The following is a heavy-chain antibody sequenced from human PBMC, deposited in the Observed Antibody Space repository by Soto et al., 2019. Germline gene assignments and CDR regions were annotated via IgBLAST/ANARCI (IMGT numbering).Heavy chain of an antibody. CDR1: GGSISSYY. Sequence: PSETLSLTCTVSGGSISSYYWSWIRQPPGKGLEWIGYIYYSGSTNYNPSLKSRVTISVDTSKNQFSLKLSSVTAADTAVYYCARRRGSSSWYVWFDPWGQGTLVTVSS. J-gene: IGHJ5*02. CDR3: ARRRGSSSWYVWFDP. D-gene: IGHD6-13*01. V-gene: IGHV4-59*08. CDR2: IYYSGST.